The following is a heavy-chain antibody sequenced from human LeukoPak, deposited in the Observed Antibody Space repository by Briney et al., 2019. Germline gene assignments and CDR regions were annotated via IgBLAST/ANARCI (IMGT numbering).Heavy chain of an antibody. CDR3: AELGITMIGGV. Sequence: AGGSLRLSCAASGFTFSSYWMHWVRQGPGKGLVWVAVISYDGSNKYYADSVKGRFTISRDNSKNTLYLQMNSLRAEDTAVYYCAELGITMIGGVWGKGTTVTISS. J-gene: IGHJ6*04. CDR2: ISYDGSNK. D-gene: IGHD3-10*02. CDR1: GFTFSSYW. V-gene: IGHV3-30*18.